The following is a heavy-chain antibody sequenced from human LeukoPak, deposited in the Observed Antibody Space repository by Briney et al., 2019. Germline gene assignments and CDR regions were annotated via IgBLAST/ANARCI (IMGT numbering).Heavy chain of an antibody. J-gene: IGHJ4*02. CDR2: IYHSGST. CDR1: GYSISSDYY. D-gene: IGHD3/OR15-3a*01. CDR3: ARQTGSGLFILP. Sequence: SETLSLTCTVSGYSISSDYYWGWIRQPPGKGLEWIGNIYHSGSTYYNPSLKSRVTISVDTSKNQFCLRLYSVTAADTAVYYCARQTGSGLFILPGGQGTLVTVSS. V-gene: IGHV4-38-2*02.